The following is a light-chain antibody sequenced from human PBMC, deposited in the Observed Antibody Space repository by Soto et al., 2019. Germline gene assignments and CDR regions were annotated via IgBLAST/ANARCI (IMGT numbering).Light chain of an antibody. Sequence: EIVLTQSPGTLSLSPGERATLSCRASQSVSSSYLAWYQQKPGQAPRLLIYGASSRATGIADRFSGSGSGTDFSLTISRLEPEDFAVYYCQQYDTSQSFGQGTKVEIK. CDR2: GAS. J-gene: IGKJ1*01. V-gene: IGKV3-20*01. CDR3: QQYDTSQS. CDR1: QSVSSSY.